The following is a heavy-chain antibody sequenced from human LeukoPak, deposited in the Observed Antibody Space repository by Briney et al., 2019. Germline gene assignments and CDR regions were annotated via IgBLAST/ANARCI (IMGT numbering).Heavy chain of an antibody. Sequence: ASVKVSCKASGYTFTGYYMHWVRQAPGQGLEWMGWINPDSSDTNYAQKFQGRVTMTRDTSISTVYMELSRLRSDDTAVYYCARDGAFDIWGQGTMVTVSS. J-gene: IGHJ3*02. CDR3: ARDGAFDI. V-gene: IGHV1-2*02. CDR2: INPDSSDT. CDR1: GYTFTGYY.